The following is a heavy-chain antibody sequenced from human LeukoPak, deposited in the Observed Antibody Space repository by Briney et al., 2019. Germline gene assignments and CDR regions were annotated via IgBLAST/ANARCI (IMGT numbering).Heavy chain of an antibody. J-gene: IGHJ4*02. CDR3: ARDSNWGFQ. CDR2: IDNRGST. D-gene: IGHD7-27*01. V-gene: IGHV4-34*01. Sequence: SETLSLTCTVSGGSFNFYFWHWIRQPSGKGLEWLADIDNRGSTQYNPSLRGRGTLSVDTSRNHVSLRLTSVTAADTAVYFCARDSNWGFQWGPGTLVTVSS. CDR1: GGSFNFYF.